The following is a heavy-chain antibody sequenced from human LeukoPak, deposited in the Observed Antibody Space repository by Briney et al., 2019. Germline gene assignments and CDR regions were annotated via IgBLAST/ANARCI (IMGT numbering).Heavy chain of an antibody. CDR2: ISSSSYI. V-gene: IGHV3-21*01. CDR1: GFTFSSYS. CDR3: ARNRGTEATSDFDS. D-gene: IGHD1/OR15-1a*01. Sequence: GGSLRLSCAASGFTFSSYSMNWVRQAPGKGLEWVSSISSSSYIYYADSVKGRFTISRDNAKNSLYLQMNSLRAEDTAVYYCARNRGTEATSDFDSWGQGTLVTVSS. J-gene: IGHJ4*02.